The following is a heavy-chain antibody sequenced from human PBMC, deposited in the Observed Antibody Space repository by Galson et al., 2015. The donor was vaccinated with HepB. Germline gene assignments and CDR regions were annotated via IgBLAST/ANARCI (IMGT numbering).Heavy chain of an antibody. Sequence: SLRLSCAASGFTFSSYAMHWVRQAPGKGLEWVAVISYDGSNKYYADSVKGRFTISRDNAKNSLYLQMNSLRDEDTAVYYCARVVVITNWGQGTLVTVSS. D-gene: IGHD3-22*01. CDR2: ISYDGSNK. J-gene: IGHJ4*02. V-gene: IGHV3-30-3*01. CDR3: ARVVVITN. CDR1: GFTFSSYA.